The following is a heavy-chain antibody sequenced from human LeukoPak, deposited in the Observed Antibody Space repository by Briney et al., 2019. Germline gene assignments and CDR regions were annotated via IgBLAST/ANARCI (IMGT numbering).Heavy chain of an antibody. V-gene: IGHV4-4*07. Sequence: SETLSLTCTTSGVSINRFYWSWVRQPSGKGLEWIGNIYSGVPTYFNPSLKSRVTISVDTSKNQFSLNLTSVTAADTAMYYCVQTTGWPGFDYWGQGILVTVSS. J-gene: IGHJ4*02. CDR2: IYSGVPT. CDR3: VQTTGWPGFDY. CDR1: GVSINRFY. D-gene: IGHD1-1*01.